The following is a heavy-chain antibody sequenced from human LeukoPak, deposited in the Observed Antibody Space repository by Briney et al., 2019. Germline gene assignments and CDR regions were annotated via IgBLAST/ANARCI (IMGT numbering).Heavy chain of an antibody. CDR3: AREQNSSAGS. CDR1: GGFISSSSHY. J-gene: IGHJ5*02. V-gene: IGHV4-39*07. Sequence: SETLSLTCTVSGGFISSSSHYWAWIRQPPGKGLEWIGSICYSGGTYYSPSLKSRVTISVDTSKNQFSLKLSSVTAADTAVYYCAREQNSSAGSWGQGTLVTVSS. D-gene: IGHD6-6*01. CDR2: ICYSGGT.